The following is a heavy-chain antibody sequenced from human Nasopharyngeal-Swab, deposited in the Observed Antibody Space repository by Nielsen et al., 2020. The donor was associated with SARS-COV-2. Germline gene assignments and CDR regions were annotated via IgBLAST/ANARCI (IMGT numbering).Heavy chain of an antibody. Sequence: GESLKISCVASGYSFRTYGMSWVRQAPGKGLEWVAAIVGSGDISGSGGNTHYADSVKGRFTISRDNSKNTLSLQMNSLRAEDTAVYYCAKDLRGPYFFWGQGTLVTVSS. CDR1: GYSFRTYG. D-gene: IGHD2/OR15-2a*01. CDR3: AKDLRGPYFF. V-gene: IGHV3-23*01. CDR2: IVGSGDISGSGGNT. J-gene: IGHJ4*02.